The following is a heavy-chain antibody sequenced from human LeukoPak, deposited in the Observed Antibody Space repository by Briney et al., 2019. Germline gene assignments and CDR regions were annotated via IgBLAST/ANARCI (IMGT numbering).Heavy chain of an antibody. CDR1: GYTFTGYY. Sequence: ASVTVSCKASGYTFTGYYMHWVRQAPGQGLEWMGWINPNSGGTNYAQKFQGRVTMTRDTSISTAYMELSRLRSDDTAVYYCARYCYDSSAYYYLTISWFDPWGQGTLVTVSS. V-gene: IGHV1-2*02. D-gene: IGHD3-22*01. J-gene: IGHJ5*02. CDR2: INPNSGGT. CDR3: ARYCYDSSAYYYLTISWFDP.